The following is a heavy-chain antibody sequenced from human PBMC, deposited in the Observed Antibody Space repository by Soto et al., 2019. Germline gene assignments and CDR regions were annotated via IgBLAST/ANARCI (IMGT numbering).Heavy chain of an antibody. CDR2: IIPIFGTV. V-gene: IGHV1-69*13. CDR1: GGTFSSYA. J-gene: IGHJ4*02. CDR3: ARPRCCSGGSCSGYFDY. Sequence: SVKVSCKASGGTFSSYAISWVRQAPGQGLEWMGGIIPIFGTVNYAQKFQGRVTITADESTSTAYMELSSLRSEDTAVYYCARPRCCSGGSCSGYFDYWGQGTLVTVSS. D-gene: IGHD2-15*01.